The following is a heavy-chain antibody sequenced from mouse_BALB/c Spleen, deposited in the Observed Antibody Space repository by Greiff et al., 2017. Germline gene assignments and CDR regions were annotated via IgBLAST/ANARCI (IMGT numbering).Heavy chain of an antibody. CDR3: ARGGTQSGLLGVDY. D-gene: IGHD3-1*01. CDR1: GYAFSSYW. J-gene: IGHJ4*01. V-gene: IGHV1-80*01. CDR2: IYPGDGDT. Sequence: QVQLQQSGAELVRPGSSVKISCKASGYAFSSYWMNWVKQRPGQGLEWIGQIYPGDGDTNYNGKFKGKATLTADKSSSTAYMQLSSLTSEDSAVYFCARGGTQSGLLGVDYWGQGTSVTVSS.